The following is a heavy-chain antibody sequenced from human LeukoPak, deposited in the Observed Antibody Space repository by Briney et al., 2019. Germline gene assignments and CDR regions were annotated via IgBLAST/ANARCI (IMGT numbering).Heavy chain of an antibody. CDR1: GFTFSSYS. D-gene: IGHD3-10*01. Sequence: GGSLRLSCAASGFTFSSYSIHWVRQTPGKGLEWVSSISSTSSYIYYADSVKGRSTISRDNAKNTVYLQMKSLRAEDTAVYYCARDWAGSSYDYWGQGTLVTVSS. J-gene: IGHJ4*02. CDR3: ARDWAGSSYDY. V-gene: IGHV3-21*01. CDR2: ISSTSSYI.